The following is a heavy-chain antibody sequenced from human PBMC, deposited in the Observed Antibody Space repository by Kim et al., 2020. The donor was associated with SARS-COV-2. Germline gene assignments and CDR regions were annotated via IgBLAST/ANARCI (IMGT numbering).Heavy chain of an antibody. CDR3: ARDQTAAGPTTFDY. CDR2: LNPDETNI. CDR1: GFTFSTYW. J-gene: IGHJ4*02. V-gene: IGHV3-74*01. D-gene: IGHD6-13*01. Sequence: GGSLRLSCTASGFTFSTYWMHWVRQAPGKGPVWVSRLNPDETNIRYADSVKGRFTVSRDNAKNTLYLQMNSLRVVDTAVYYCARDQTAAGPTTFDYWGQGTLVTVSS.